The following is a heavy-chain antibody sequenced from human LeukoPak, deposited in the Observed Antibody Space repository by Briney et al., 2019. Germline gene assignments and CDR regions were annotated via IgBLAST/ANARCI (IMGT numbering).Heavy chain of an antibody. V-gene: IGHV5-51*01. CDR3: ARLRDSYYGSGSPTYYFDY. Sequence: GESLKISCKGSGYRFISYWIGWVRQMPGKGLEWMGIIYPGDSNTRYSPYFEGQVTFSADESISTAYLQWSSLKASDTAMYYCARLRDSYYGSGSPTYYFDYWGQGTLVIVSS. CDR1: GYRFISYW. D-gene: IGHD3-10*01. J-gene: IGHJ4*02. CDR2: IYPGDSNT.